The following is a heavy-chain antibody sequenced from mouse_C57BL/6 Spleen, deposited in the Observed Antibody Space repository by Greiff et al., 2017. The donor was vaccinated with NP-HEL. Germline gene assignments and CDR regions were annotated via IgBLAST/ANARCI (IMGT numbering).Heavy chain of an antibody. Sequence: QVQLQQPGTELVKPGASVKLSCKASGYTFTSYWMHWVKQRPGQGLEWIGNINPSNGGTNYNEKFKSKATMTVDKSSSTAFMQLSSLTSEDSAVYYCARWAFPNYFDYWGQGTTLTVSS. V-gene: IGHV1-53*01. CDR1: GYTFTSYW. CDR2: INPSNGGT. J-gene: IGHJ2*01. CDR3: ARWAFPNYFDY.